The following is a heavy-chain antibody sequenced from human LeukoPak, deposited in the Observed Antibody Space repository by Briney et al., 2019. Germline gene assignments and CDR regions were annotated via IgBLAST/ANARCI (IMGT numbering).Heavy chain of an antibody. CDR3: ARGGLFDSSGYYMDS. CDR2: IYYSGGT. Sequence: PSETLSLTCTVSGDTISSYYWSWLRQPPGKGLEWIGYIYYSGGTKYNPSLMSRVTISVDRAQSQFSLSLTSVTAADTAVYYCARGGLFDSSGYYMDSWGQGTLVIVSS. CDR1: GDTISSYY. V-gene: IGHV4-59*01. J-gene: IGHJ4*02. D-gene: IGHD3-22*01.